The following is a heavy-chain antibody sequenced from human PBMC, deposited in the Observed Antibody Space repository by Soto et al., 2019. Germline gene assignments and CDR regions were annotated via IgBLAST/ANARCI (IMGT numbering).Heavy chain of an antibody. D-gene: IGHD2-15*01. V-gene: IGHV3-21*06. CDR1: GFTFTRYS. CDR3: ARHRDCGGGSCDFDY. J-gene: IGHJ4*02. Sequence: PGGSLSLSCAASGFTFTRYSMNWVRQAPGKGLEWVSSISSTTNYIYYGDSMKGRFTISRDNAKNSLYLEMNSLRAADTAVFYCARHRDCGGGSCDFDYWGQGAVVTVSS. CDR2: ISSTTNYI.